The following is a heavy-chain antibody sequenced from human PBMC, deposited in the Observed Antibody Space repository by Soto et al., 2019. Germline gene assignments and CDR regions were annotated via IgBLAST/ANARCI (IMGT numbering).Heavy chain of an antibody. CDR1: GGTFSSYG. V-gene: IGHV1-69*13. CDR3: ERVRCGSSNCQQLYYYNHAMDV. J-gene: IGHJ6*02. D-gene: IGHD2-2*01. Sequence: SVKVSCKASGGTFSSYGFTWVRQAPGQGPEWMGGLIPVFGTPTYAQKFQGRVMISADELTSTVHMEVTSLRADDTTVYYCERVRCGSSNCQQLYYYNHAMDVWGQGTTVTVAS. CDR2: LIPVFGTP.